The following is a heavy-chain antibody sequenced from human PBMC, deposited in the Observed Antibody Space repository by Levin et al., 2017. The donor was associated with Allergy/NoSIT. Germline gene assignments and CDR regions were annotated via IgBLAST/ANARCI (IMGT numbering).Heavy chain of an antibody. CDR1: GFTFSSYL. D-gene: IGHD3-22*01. CDR2: ISSDGSST. J-gene: IGHJ4*02. CDR3: ARGSHDYDSIADLPDF. V-gene: IGHV3-64*01. Sequence: GESLKISCAASGFTFSSYLLHWVRQAPGKGLEPVAAISSDGSSTYYAKSVKGRFAISRDDSKSTLFLQMDSLRLDDMAVYYCARGSHDYDSIADLPDFWGQGTLVTVS.